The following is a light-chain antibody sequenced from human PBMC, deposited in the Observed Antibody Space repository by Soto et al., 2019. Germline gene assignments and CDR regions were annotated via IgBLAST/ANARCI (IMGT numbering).Light chain of an antibody. J-gene: IGLJ1*01. CDR1: SSDVGGYNY. CDR2: EVS. V-gene: IGLV2-14*01. CDR3: SSYTSSSTLFV. Sequence: QSALTQPASVSGSPGQSITISCTGTSSDVGGYNYVSWYQQHPGKAPKVMIYEVSNRPSGVSNRFSASKSGNTASLTISGLQAEDEADYFCSSYTSSSTLFVFGTGTKLTVL.